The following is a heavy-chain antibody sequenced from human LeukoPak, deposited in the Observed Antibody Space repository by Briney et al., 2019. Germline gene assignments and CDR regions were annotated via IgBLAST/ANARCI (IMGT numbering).Heavy chain of an antibody. V-gene: IGHV3-21*01. D-gene: IGHD6-6*01. CDR1: GFTFSSYS. Sequence: PGGSLRLSCAAPGFTFSSYSMNWVRQAPGKGLEWVSSISSSSSYIYYADSVKGRFTISRDNAKNSLYLQMNSLRAEDTAVYYCARGQAARYYFDYWGQGTLVTVSS. J-gene: IGHJ4*02. CDR3: ARGQAARYYFDY. CDR2: ISSSSSYI.